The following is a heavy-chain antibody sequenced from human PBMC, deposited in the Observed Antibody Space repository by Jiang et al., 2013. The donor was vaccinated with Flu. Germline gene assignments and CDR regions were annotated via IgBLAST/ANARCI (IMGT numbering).Heavy chain of an antibody. CDR3: ARLRLGVGAAGGDAFDI. CDR1: GYDFSNYW. CDR2: IHPGDSDT. V-gene: IGHV5-51*03. Sequence: GAEVKKPGESLKISCKASGYDFSNYWIGWVRQMPGKGLEWLGIIHPGDSDTRYSPSFQGQVTISVDKSISTAFLQWNSLKASDTAMYYCARLRLGVGAAGGDAFDIWGQGTMVTVSS. D-gene: IGHD1-26*01. J-gene: IGHJ3*02.